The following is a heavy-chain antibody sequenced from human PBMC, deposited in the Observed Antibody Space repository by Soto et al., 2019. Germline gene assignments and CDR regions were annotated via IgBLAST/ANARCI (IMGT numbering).Heavy chain of an antibody. D-gene: IGHD3-9*01. CDR2: IHYNGNT. Sequence: SETLSLTCTVSGDSISAYSWSWVRQPPGKGLEWIGNIHYNGNTKYNPSLKSRVTISVDTSKNQFSLKLSSVTAADTAVYYCARDQFLTGPFDYWGQGTLVTVSS. V-gene: IGHV4-59*01. CDR1: GDSISAYS. J-gene: IGHJ4*02. CDR3: ARDQFLTGPFDY.